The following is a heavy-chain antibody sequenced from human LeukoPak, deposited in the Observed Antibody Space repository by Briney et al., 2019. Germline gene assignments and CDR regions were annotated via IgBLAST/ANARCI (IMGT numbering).Heavy chain of an antibody. V-gene: IGHV1-2*02. CDR2: MNLNTGAT. Sequence: ASVKVSCKPSGYTFTGYYLHWVRQAPGQALEWMGWMNLNTGATAYAQNFQGRVAMSRDTSIDTAYMDLSSLTSDDTAVYYCARDRAGSGWPRPWYFEFWGQGTLVTVSS. J-gene: IGHJ4*02. CDR3: ARDRAGSGWPRPWYFEF. CDR1: GYTFTGYY. D-gene: IGHD6-19*01.